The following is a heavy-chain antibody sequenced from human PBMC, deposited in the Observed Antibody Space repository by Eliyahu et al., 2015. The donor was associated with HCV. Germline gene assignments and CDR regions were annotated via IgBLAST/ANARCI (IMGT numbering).Heavy chain of an antibody. CDR1: GXSISSSTYY. CDR2: IYYSGST. D-gene: IGHD3-22*01. CDR3: ARLYSQAIGITYYYDSSGYYWDY. V-gene: IGHV4-39*01. Sequence: QLQLQESGPGLVKPSETLSLTCXVSGXSISSSTYYXGWIRQPPGKGLEWIGNIYYSGSTFYNPSLKSRVTISVDTSKNQFSLKLSSVTAADTAVYYCARLYSQAIGITYYYDSSGYYWDYWGQGTLVTVSS. J-gene: IGHJ4*02.